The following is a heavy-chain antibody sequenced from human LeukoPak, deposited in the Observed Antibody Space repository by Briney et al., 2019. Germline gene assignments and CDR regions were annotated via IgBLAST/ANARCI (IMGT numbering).Heavy chain of an antibody. CDR2: INHSGST. CDR3: ARPRGVGHYYGSGSYYY. V-gene: IGHV4-34*01. Sequence: PSETLSLTCAVYGGSFSGYYWSWIRQPPGKGLEWIGEINHSGSTNYNPSLKSRVTIAVDTSKNQFSLKLSSVTAADTAVYYCARPRGVGHYYGSGSYYYWGQGTLVTVSS. CDR1: GGSFSGYY. J-gene: IGHJ4*02. D-gene: IGHD3-10*01.